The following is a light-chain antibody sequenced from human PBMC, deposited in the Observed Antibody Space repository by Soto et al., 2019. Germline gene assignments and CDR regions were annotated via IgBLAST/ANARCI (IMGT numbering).Light chain of an antibody. Sequence: QSALTQPASVSGSPGQSITISCTGSSRDIGTSNLVSWYQQYPGKAPKLIIYEVTKRPSGISYRFSGSKSGNTASLTISGLQPEDEATYYCYSFTGISTSPFVFGTGNKVNVL. CDR2: EVT. V-gene: IGLV2-23*02. CDR3: YSFTGISTSPFV. J-gene: IGLJ1*01. CDR1: SRDIGTSNL.